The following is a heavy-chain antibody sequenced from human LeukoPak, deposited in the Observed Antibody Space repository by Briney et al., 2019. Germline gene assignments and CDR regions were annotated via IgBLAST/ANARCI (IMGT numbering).Heavy chain of an antibody. CDR3: ARVPAGYYFDY. CDR1: GYTFTSHG. V-gene: IGHV1-18*01. CDR2: ISAYNGNT. Sequence: GASVKVSCKASGYTFTSHGISWVRQAPGQGLEWMGWISAYNGNTNYAQKLQGRVTVTTDTSTSTAYMELRSLRSDDTAVYYCARVPAGYYFDYWGQGTLVTVSS. D-gene: IGHD6-19*01. J-gene: IGHJ4*02.